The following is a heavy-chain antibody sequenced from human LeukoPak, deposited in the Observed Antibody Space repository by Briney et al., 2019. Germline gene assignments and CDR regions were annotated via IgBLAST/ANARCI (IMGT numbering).Heavy chain of an antibody. D-gene: IGHD4-17*01. V-gene: IGHV3-33*01. Sequence: GGSLRLSCAASGFTFSSYVVHWVRQAPGKGLECVAVIWYDGSNKYYADSVKGRLTISTDNSKNTLYLQMHSLRAEDTAVYYCVRAGATPTVTSPPGYWGQGTLVTVS. J-gene: IGHJ4*02. CDR1: GFTFSSYV. CDR3: VRAGATPTVTSPPGY. CDR2: IWYDGSNK.